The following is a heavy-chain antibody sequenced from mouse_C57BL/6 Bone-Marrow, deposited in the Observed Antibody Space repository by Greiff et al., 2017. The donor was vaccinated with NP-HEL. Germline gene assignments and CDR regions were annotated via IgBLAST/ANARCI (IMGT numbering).Heavy chain of an antibody. CDR2: INPNNGGT. D-gene: IGHD2-3*01. J-gene: IGHJ1*03. Sequence: VQLQQSGPELVKPGASVKIPCKASGYTFTDYNMDWVKQSHGKSLEWIGDINPNNGGTIYNQKFKGKATLTVAKSSSTAFMELRRLTSEDTAIYYCAREGDGYYPYWYFDVWGTGTTVTVSS. CDR1: GYTFTDYN. V-gene: IGHV1-18*01. CDR3: AREGDGYYPYWYFDV.